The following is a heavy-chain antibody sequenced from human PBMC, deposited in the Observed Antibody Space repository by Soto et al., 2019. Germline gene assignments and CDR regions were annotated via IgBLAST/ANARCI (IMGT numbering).Heavy chain of an antibody. CDR2: ISYDGSNK. Sequence: GGSLRLSCAASGFTFSSYAMHWVRQAPGKGLEWVAVISYDGSNKYYADSVKGRFTISRDNSKNTLYLQMNSLRAEDTAVYYGARDPLSGGGYYESSGYFDYWGQGTLVTVSS. CDR3: ARDPLSGGGYYESSGYFDY. V-gene: IGHV3-30*04. CDR1: GFTFSSYA. D-gene: IGHD3-22*01. J-gene: IGHJ4*02.